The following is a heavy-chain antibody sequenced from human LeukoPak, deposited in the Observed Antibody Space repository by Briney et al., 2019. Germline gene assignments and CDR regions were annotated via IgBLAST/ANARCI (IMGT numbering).Heavy chain of an antibody. CDR1: GGSISSYY. J-gene: IGHJ4*02. V-gene: IGHV4-59*01. D-gene: IGHD6-13*01. Sequence: PSETLSLTCTVSGGSISSYYWSWIRQPPGKGLEWIGYIYYSGSTNYNPSLKSRVTISVDTSKNQFSLKLSSVTAADTAVYYCARERGVPGIAAAGTRGSDYWGQGTLVTVSS. CDR3: ARERGVPGIAAAGTRGSDY. CDR2: IYYSGST.